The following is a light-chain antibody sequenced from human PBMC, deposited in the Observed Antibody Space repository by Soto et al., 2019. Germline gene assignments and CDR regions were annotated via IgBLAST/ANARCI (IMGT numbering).Light chain of an antibody. V-gene: IGKV1-16*02. Sequence: DIQMTQSPSSLSAFVGDRVTITCRASQDINIYLVWFQLKPGRAPKPLIYAASALQSGVPSKFSGSGSGTDFSLTIASLQPEDSATYYCQQYNTFPLTFGGGTRVEIK. CDR2: AAS. CDR3: QQYNTFPLT. CDR1: QDINIY. J-gene: IGKJ4*01.